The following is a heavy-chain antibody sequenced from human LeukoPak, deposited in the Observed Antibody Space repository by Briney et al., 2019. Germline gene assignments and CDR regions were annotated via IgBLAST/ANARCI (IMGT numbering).Heavy chain of an antibody. CDR2: IYHSGST. V-gene: IGHV4-30-2*01. D-gene: IGHD6-6*01. CDR1: GGSISSGGYS. Sequence: SETLSLTCAVSGGSISSGGYSWSWIRQPPGKGLEWIGYIYHSGSTYYNLSLKSRVTISVDRSKNQFSLKLSSVTAADTAVYYCARGSRGAARSGPTHYFDYWGQGTLVTVSS. CDR3: ARGSRGAARSGPTHYFDY. J-gene: IGHJ4*02.